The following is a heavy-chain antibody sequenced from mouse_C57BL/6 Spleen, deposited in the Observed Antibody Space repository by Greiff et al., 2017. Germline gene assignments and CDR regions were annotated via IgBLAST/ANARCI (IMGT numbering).Heavy chain of an antibody. V-gene: IGHV1-61*01. J-gene: IGHJ3*01. D-gene: IGHD2-3*01. CDR2: IYPSDSET. Sequence: VQLQQPGAELVRPGSSVKLSCKASGYTFTSYWMDWVKQRPGHGLEWIGDIYPSDSETHYNQKFKDKATLTVDKSSSTAYMQLSSLTSEDSAVXDCARDDERSFAYWGQGTLVTVSA. CDR1: GYTFTSYW. CDR3: ARDDERSFAY.